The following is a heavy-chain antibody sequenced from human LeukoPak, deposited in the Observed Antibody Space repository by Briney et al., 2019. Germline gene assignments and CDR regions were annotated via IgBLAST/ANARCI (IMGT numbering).Heavy chain of an antibody. CDR2: IGTAGDT. CDR1: GFTFSSYD. J-gene: IGHJ5*02. Sequence: PGESLRLSCAASGFTFSSYDMHWVRQATGKGLEWVSAIGTAGDTYYPGSVKGRFTISRENAKNSLYLQMNSLRAGDTAVYYCARALGGDFWSGYYPLSGWFDPWGQGTLVTVSS. V-gene: IGHV3-13*01. D-gene: IGHD3-3*01. CDR3: ARALGGDFWSGYYPLSGWFDP.